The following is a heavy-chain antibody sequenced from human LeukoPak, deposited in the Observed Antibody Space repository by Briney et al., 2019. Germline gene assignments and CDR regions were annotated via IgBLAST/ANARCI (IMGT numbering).Heavy chain of an antibody. V-gene: IGHV3-30-3*01. CDR3: ARDRYYYDSSGYYAGSYYYYGMDV. CDR1: GFTFSSYA. Sequence: PGGSLRLSCAASGFTFSSYAMHWVRQAPGKGLEWVAVISYDGSNKYYADSVKGRFTISRDNSKNTLYLQMNSLRAEDTAVYYCARDRYYYDSSGYYAGSYYYYGMDVWGQGTTVTVSS. CDR2: ISYDGSNK. D-gene: IGHD3-22*01. J-gene: IGHJ6*02.